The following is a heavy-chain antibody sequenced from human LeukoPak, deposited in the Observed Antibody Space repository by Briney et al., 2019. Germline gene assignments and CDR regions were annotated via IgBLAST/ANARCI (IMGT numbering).Heavy chain of an antibody. J-gene: IGHJ4*02. CDR3: ARDLKRGYSSGRYSWGTGSSNDY. CDR2: ISGYNGNT. Sequence: ASVKVSCKASGYTFTSYGISWVRQAPGQGLEWMGWISGYNGNTNYAQQKLQGRVTMTTDTSTSTAYMELRSLRPDDTAVYYCARDLKRGYSSGRYSWGTGSSNDYWGQGTLVTVSS. D-gene: IGHD6-19*01. CDR1: GYTFTSYG. V-gene: IGHV1-18*01.